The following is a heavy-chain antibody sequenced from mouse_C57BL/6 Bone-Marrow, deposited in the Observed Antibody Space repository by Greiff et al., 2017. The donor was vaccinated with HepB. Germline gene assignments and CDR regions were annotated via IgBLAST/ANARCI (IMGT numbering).Heavy chain of an antibody. CDR2: IHPNSGST. CDR1: GYTFTSYW. CDR3: ERGGLLRLYYFDY. D-gene: IGHD1-2*01. V-gene: IGHV1-64*01. J-gene: IGHJ2*01. Sequence: QVQLQQPGAELVKPGASVKLSCKASGYTFTSYWMHWVKQRPGQGLEWIGMIHPNSGSTNYNEKFKSKATLTVDKSSSTAYMQLSSLTSEDSAVYYCERGGLLRLYYFDYWGQGTTLTVSS.